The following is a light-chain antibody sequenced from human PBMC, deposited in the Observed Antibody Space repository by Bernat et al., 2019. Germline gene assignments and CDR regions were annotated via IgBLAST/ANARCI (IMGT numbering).Light chain of an antibody. V-gene: IGKV3-15*01. CDR1: QSVSSN. Sequence: EIVMTQSPATLSVSPGERATLSCRASQSVSSNLAWYQQKPGQAPRLLIYGASTRATGIPARFSGSGSGTEFTLNISSLQSEDFAVYYCQQYNNWIWKFGQGTKVEIK. CDR3: QQYNNWIWK. J-gene: IGKJ1*01. CDR2: GAS.